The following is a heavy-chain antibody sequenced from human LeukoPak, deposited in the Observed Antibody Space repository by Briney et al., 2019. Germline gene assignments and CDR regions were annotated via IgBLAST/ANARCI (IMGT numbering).Heavy chain of an antibody. CDR1: GYTFTSYG. J-gene: IGHJ3*02. CDR3: AREGEGDVFDI. V-gene: IGHV7-4-1*02. D-gene: IGHD1-26*01. Sequence: ASVKVSCKASGYTFTSYGISWVRQAPGQGLEWMGWISTNVGNTAYAQGFTGRFVFSFDTSVSTAYLQINRLEGEDTAVYYCAREGEGDVFDIWGQGTMVTVSS. CDR2: ISTNVGNT.